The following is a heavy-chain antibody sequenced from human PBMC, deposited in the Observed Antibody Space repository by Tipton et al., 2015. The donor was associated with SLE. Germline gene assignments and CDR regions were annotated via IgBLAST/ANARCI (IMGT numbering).Heavy chain of an antibody. D-gene: IGHD4-17*01. CDR3: ARRDYGDYVRWFDP. CDR2: INHSGST. Sequence: TLSLTCAVYGGSFSGYYWSWIRQPPGKGLEWIGEINHSGSTNYNPSLKSRVTISVDTSKNQFSLKLSSVTAADTAVYYCARRDYGDYVRWFDPWGQGTLVTVSS. J-gene: IGHJ5*02. V-gene: IGHV4-34*01. CDR1: GGSFSGYY.